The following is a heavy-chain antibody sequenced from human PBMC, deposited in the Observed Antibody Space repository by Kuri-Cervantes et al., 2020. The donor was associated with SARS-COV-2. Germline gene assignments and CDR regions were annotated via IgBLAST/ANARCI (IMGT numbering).Heavy chain of an antibody. CDR1: GFTFSSYA. D-gene: IGHD2-2*02. CDR3: AREEVVVVPAAIWGRLYYYCYGMDV. V-gene: IGHV3-23*01. CDR2: ISGSGGST. Sequence: GGSLRLSCAASGFTFSSYAMSWVRQAPGKGLEWVSAISGSGGSTYYADSVKGRFTISRDNAKNSLYLQMNSLRAEDTAVYYCAREEVVVVPAAIWGRLYYYCYGMDVWGQGTTVTVSS. J-gene: IGHJ6*02.